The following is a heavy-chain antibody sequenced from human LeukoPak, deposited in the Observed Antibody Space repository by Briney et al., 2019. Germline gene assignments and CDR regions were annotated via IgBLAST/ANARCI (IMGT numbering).Heavy chain of an antibody. CDR2: ISGSGGGDST. Sequence: PGGSLRLSCAASGFTFSIYAMSWVRQAPGKGLEWVSSISGSGGGDSTYYADSVKGRFTISRDNSQNTVYLQMNSLRGEDTAVYYCAKGLAAAGQRGYFDCWGQGTLVTVSS. CDR3: AKGLAAAGQRGYFDC. V-gene: IGHV3-23*01. J-gene: IGHJ4*02. CDR1: GFTFSIYA. D-gene: IGHD6-13*01.